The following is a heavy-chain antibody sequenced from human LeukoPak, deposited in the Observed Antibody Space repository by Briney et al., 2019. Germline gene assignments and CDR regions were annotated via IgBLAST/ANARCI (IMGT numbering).Heavy chain of an antibody. D-gene: IGHD3-22*01. V-gene: IGHV4-34*01. CDR2: INQSGST. CDR1: GGSFSRYF. Sequence: SETLSLTCAVYGGSFSRYFWSWIRQPPGKGLEWIGEINQSGSTNNNPSLKSRLIMSIDTSKNQFSLTLSSVTAADTAIYYCARGRSGGYLEGNWFDPWGQGILVTVSS. J-gene: IGHJ5*02. CDR3: ARGRSGGYLEGNWFDP.